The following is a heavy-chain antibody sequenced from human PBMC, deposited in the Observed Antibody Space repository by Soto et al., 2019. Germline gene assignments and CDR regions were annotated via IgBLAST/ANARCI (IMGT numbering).Heavy chain of an antibody. J-gene: IGHJ4*02. CDR3: ARSDYYDSSGYYSDY. CDR2: IYYSGST. V-gene: IGHV4-39*01. D-gene: IGHD3-22*01. Sequence: QLQLQESGPGLVKPSETLSLTCTVSGGSISSSSYYWGWIRQPPGKGLEWIGSIYYSGSTYYNPSLKSRVTISVDTSKNQFSLKLSSVTAADTAVYYCARSDYYDSSGYYSDYWGQGTLVTVSS. CDR1: GGSISSSSYY.